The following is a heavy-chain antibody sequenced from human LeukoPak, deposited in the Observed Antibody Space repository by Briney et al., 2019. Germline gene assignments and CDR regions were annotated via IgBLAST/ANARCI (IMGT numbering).Heavy chain of an antibody. J-gene: IGHJ5*02. CDR3: ARHPSGRMWLQQGGWFDP. CDR2: IYHSGST. D-gene: IGHD5-24*01. Sequence: SETLSLICTVSGYSISSGYYWGWIRPPPGEGLEWIGSIYHSGSTYYNPSLKSRVTISVDTSKNQFSLKLTSVTAADTAVYYCARHPSGRMWLQQGGWFDPWGQGTLVTVSS. CDR1: GYSISSGYY. V-gene: IGHV4-38-2*02.